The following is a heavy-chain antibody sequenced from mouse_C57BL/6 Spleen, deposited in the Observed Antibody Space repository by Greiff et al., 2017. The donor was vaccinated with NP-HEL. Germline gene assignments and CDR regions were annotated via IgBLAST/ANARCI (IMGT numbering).Heavy chain of an antibody. CDR3: AKAKVLHAMDY. J-gene: IGHJ4*01. Sequence: QVQLQQSGPELVKPGASVKISCKASGYTFTDYYINWVKQRPGKGLEWIGWIFPGSGSTYYNEKFKGKATLTVDKASSTAYMLLSSLTAVDSAVCFCAKAKVLHAMDYWGQGTSVTVSS. CDR2: IFPGSGST. V-gene: IGHV1-75*01. CDR1: GYTFTDYY.